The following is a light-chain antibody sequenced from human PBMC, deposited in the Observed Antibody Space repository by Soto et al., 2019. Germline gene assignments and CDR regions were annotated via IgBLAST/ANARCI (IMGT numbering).Light chain of an antibody. J-gene: IGKJ1*01. CDR1: RSISGS. CDR2: DAS. CDR3: QQYNSYSWT. V-gene: IGKV1-5*01. Sequence: DILMTQSPSTLSASVGDRVTITCRASRSISGSLAWYQQKPGKAPKLLIYDASTLESGFPARFSGSGSGTEFTLTISSLQSDDFAAYYCQQYNSYSWTFGQGTKVDIK.